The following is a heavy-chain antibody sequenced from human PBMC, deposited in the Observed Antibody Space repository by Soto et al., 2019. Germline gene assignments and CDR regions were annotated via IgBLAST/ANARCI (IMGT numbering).Heavy chain of an antibody. V-gene: IGHV3-23*01. Sequence: GGSLRLSCAASDSTIRRYAMSWVRQAPGKGLEWVSGITGNSARIYYADSVKGRFSISRDNSKNTLYLQMDTLRAEDTAVYYCAKNGDFDYDAFDVWGQGTVVTVSS. CDR2: ITGNSARI. CDR3: AKNGDFDYDAFDV. CDR1: DSTIRRYA. D-gene: IGHD3-16*01. J-gene: IGHJ3*01.